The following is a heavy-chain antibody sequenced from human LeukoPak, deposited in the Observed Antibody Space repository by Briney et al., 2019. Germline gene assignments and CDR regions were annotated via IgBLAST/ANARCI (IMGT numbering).Heavy chain of an antibody. J-gene: IGHJ6*03. Sequence: GASVKVSCKASGYTFTGYYMHWVRQAPGQGLEWMGWINPNSGGTNYAQKFQGRVTMTRDTSISTAYMELSRLRSDDTAVYYCARDLGVAATDYYYMDVWGKGTTVTVS. CDR1: GYTFTGYY. CDR3: ARDLGVAATDYYYMDV. CDR2: INPNSGGT. V-gene: IGHV1-2*02. D-gene: IGHD2-15*01.